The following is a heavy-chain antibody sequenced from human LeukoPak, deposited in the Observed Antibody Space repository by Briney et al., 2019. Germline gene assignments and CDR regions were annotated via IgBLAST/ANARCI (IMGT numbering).Heavy chain of an antibody. CDR3: ARDPYSSSPSAGMYFDY. CDR2: VYYSGST. Sequence: PSETLSLTCTVSGASLSSSGYYWGWIRQPPGKGLEWIGSVYYSGSTYYNPSLKSRVTISVDTSKNQFSLKLSSVTAADTAVYYCARDPYSSSPSAGMYFDYWGQGTLVTVSS. CDR1: GASLSSSGYY. D-gene: IGHD6-6*01. J-gene: IGHJ4*02. V-gene: IGHV4-39*07.